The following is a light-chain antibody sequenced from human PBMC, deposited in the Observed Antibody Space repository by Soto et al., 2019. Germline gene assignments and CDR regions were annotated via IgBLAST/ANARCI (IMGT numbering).Light chain of an antibody. CDR3: KTWGTGIVV. Sequence: QSVLTQSPLPSPSLGARVKLTGTLRGGNRSYAIAWHQQQPEKALRYLMNLNSDASHSKGDGIPNRFSGSSSGAERYLTISSLQSEDEADYYCKTWGTGIVVFGGGTKLTVL. CDR1: GGNRSYA. CDR2: LNSDASH. J-gene: IGLJ2*01. V-gene: IGLV4-69*01.